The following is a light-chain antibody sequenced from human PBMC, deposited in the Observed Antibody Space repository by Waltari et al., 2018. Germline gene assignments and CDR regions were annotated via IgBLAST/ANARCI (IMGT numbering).Light chain of an antibody. Sequence: DIQMTQSPSSLSASVGDRVTITCRASQSISSYLNWYQQKPGKAPKLLIYAASSLQSEFPSRFSGSGSGTDFTLTISSLQPEDFATYYCQQSYSTPPYTFGQGTKLEIK. CDR2: AAS. CDR1: QSISSY. CDR3: QQSYSTPPYT. V-gene: IGKV1-39*01. J-gene: IGKJ2*01.